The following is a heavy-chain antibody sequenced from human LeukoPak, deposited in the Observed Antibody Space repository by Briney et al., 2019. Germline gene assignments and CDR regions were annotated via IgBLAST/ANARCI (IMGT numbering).Heavy chain of an antibody. CDR2: VSSSAT. J-gene: IGHJ5*01. CDR3: AREGECSGGTCYSYGWIDS. V-gene: IGHV4-59*01. CDR1: GASISSYD. Sequence: SETLSLTCTISGASISSYDWSWIRQPPGKGLEWIGYVSSSATDYNPSLKSRVTISVDTSKNQFSLKLRSVTAADTAVYFCAREGECSGGTCYSYGWIDSWGQGTLVTVSP. D-gene: IGHD2-15*01.